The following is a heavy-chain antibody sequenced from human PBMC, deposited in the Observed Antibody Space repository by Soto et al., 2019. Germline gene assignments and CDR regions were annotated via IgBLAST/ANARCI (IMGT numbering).Heavy chain of an antibody. J-gene: IGHJ6*02. CDR1: GGTFSSYG. D-gene: IGHD3-10*01. CDR3: ARDGWYVGTGEHADRNYYGMDA. CDR2: IIPLFGTV. V-gene: IGHV1-69*01. Sequence: QVQLVQSGAEVKKPGSSVKVSCKASGGTFSSYGISWVRQAPGQGLVWLGGIIPLFGTVNYAQKFQGRVKITVDESTTTAYMELSSLRSDDTAVYHCARDGWYVGTGEHADRNYYGMDAWGQGTTVTVSS.